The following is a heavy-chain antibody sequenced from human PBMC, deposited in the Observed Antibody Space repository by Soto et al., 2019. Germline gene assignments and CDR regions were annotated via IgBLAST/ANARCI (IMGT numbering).Heavy chain of an antibody. CDR1: GGSFSGYY. D-gene: IGHD2-15*01. V-gene: IGHV4-34*01. CDR3: ARGAAVVGSGLDY. J-gene: IGHJ4*02. CDR2: INHSGST. Sequence: PSETLSVTCAVYGGSFSGYYWSWILQPPGKGLEWIGEINHSGSTNYNPSLKSRVTISVDTSKNQFSLKLSSVTDADTAVYYCARGAAVVGSGLDYWGQGTLVTVSS.